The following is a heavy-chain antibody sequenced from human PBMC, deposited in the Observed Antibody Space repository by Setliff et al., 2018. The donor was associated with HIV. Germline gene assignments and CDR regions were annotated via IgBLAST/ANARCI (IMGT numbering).Heavy chain of an antibody. J-gene: IGHJ4*02. CDR3: AKLMYAELWPLDIDH. V-gene: IGHV3-74*01. CDR1: GFTLSGYW. D-gene: IGHD1-1*01. Sequence: HPGGSLRLSCAASGFTLSGYWMHWVRQAPGKGLVWVSRTNSDGSSTRYAGSVGGRFTISRDNAKNTLYLQMNNLRADDTALYFCAKLMYAELWPLDIDHWGQGTLVTVSS. CDR2: TNSDGSST.